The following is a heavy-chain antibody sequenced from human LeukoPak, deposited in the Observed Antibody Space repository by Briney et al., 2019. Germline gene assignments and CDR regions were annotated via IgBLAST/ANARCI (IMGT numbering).Heavy chain of an antibody. CDR1: GGSISSSSYY. J-gene: IGHJ4*02. D-gene: IGHD3-10*01. V-gene: IGHV4-39*01. CDR2: IYYSAST. Sequence: SETLSLTCTVSGGSISSSSYYWGWIRQPPGKGLEWIGSIYYSASTYYNPSLKSRVTISVDTSKNQFSLKLSSVTAADTAVYYCARLSSKDYSSGSYDFDYWGQGTLVTVSS. CDR3: ARLSSKDYSSGSYDFDY.